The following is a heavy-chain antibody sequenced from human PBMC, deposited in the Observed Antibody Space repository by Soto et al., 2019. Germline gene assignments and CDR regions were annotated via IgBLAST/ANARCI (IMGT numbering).Heavy chain of an antibody. CDR2: IFSSGET. CDR1: GISLSNVRLG. Sequence: QVTVMESGPVLVKPTEPLTLTCTVSGISLSNVRLGVSWIRQPPGKALEWLAHIFSSGETSYSASLKSRLTISKDTSKSQVVLTMTNMDPVDTATSYCVRIRGSSRYGDGMDVWGQGTTVTVSS. V-gene: IGHV2-26*01. J-gene: IGHJ6*02. CDR3: VRIRGSSRYGDGMDV. D-gene: IGHD6-25*01.